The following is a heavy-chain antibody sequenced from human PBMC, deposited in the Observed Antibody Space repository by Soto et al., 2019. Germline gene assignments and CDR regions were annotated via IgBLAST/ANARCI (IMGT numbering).Heavy chain of an antibody. CDR3: ARESEDLTANFDY. CDR2: ISSTTNYI. V-gene: IGHV3-21*06. J-gene: IGHJ4*02. Sequence: EAQLVESGGGLVKPGGPLRLSCAASGFIFTRYSMNWVRQAPGKGLEWVSSISSTTNYIYYGDSMKGRFTISRDNAKNSLYLEMNSLRAEDTAVYYCARESEDLTANFDYRGQGTLVTVSS. CDR1: GFIFTRYS.